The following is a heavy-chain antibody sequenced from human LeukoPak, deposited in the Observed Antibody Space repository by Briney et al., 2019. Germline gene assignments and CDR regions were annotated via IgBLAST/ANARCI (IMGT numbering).Heavy chain of an antibody. D-gene: IGHD3-10*01. CDR1: GYNFATYW. CDR3: ARQDGSGSYD. Sequence: GESLKISCHGSGYNFATYWLGWVRLMPGKGLEWMGIIYPGDSDTRYSPSFKGQVTISADKSTGTAYLQWGSLKASDTAMYYCARQDGSGSYDWGQGALVTVSS. CDR2: IYPGDSDT. J-gene: IGHJ4*02. V-gene: IGHV5-51*01.